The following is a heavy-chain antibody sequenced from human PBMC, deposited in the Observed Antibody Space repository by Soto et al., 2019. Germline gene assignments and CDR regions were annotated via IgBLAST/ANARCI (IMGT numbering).Heavy chain of an antibody. CDR3: ARGLRRQLLNWFDP. D-gene: IGHD2-2*01. J-gene: IGHJ5*02. Sequence: PAEALSLTCTVSGGSISIYYWDWIRQPPGKGLEWIGYIYYIGSTNYNPSLKSRVTISVDTSKNQFSLKLSSVTAADTAVYYCARGLRRQLLNWFDPWGQGTLVTVSS. CDR2: IYYIGST. CDR1: GGSISIYY. V-gene: IGHV4-59*01.